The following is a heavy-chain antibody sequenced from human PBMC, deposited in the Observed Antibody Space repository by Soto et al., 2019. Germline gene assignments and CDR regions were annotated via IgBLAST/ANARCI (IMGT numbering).Heavy chain of an antibody. CDR1: GYTLTELS. Sequence: VKVSCKVSGYTLTELSMHWVRQAPGKGLEWMGGFDPEDGETIYAQKFQGRVTMTEDTSTDTAYMELSSLRSEDTAVYYCATDSDCSGGSCYGLWGQGTLVTVSS. CDR2: FDPEDGET. D-gene: IGHD2-15*01. J-gene: IGHJ4*02. V-gene: IGHV1-24*01. CDR3: ATDSDCSGGSCYGL.